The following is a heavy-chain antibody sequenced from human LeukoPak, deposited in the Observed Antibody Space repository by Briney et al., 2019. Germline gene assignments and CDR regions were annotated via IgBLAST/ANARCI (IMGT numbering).Heavy chain of an antibody. CDR3: ARLSESRYFDY. V-gene: IGHV3-33*08. J-gene: IGHJ4*02. D-gene: IGHD3-3*01. Sequence: GGSLRLSCAASGFTFSSYGMHWVRQAPGKGLEWVAVIWYGGSNKYYADSVKGRFTISRDNSKNTLYLQMNSLRAEDTAVYYCARLSESRYFDYWGQGTLVTVSS. CDR2: IWYGGSNK. CDR1: GFTFSSYG.